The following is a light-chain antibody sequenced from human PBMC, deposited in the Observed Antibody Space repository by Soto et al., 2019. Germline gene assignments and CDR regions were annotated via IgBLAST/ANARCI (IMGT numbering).Light chain of an antibody. J-gene: IGKJ2*01. CDR2: DAS. CDR1: QDISNY. V-gene: IGKV1-33*01. Sequence: DIQMTQSPSSLFASLRDRVTITCQASQDISNYLNWYQQKPGKAPKLLIYDASNLETGVPSRFSGSGSGTDFTFTISSLQPEDIATYYCQQYDNLPYTFGQGTKV. CDR3: QQYDNLPYT.